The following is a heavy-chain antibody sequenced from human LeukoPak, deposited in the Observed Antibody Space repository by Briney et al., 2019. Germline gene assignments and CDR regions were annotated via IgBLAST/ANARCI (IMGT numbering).Heavy chain of an antibody. J-gene: IGHJ3*02. D-gene: IGHD3-10*01. CDR1: GFTFSSYG. Sequence: GGSLRLSCAASGFTFSSYGMHWVRQAPGKGLEWVAVIWYDGSNKYYADSVKGRFTISRDNSKNTLYLQMNSLRAEDTAVYYCAAWNYYGSGSYIRSSAFDIWGQGTMVTVSS. V-gene: IGHV3-33*01. CDR3: AAWNYYGSGSYIRSSAFDI. CDR2: IWYDGSNK.